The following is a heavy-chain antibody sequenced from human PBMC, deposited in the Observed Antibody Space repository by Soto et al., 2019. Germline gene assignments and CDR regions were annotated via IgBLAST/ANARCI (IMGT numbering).Heavy chain of an antibody. V-gene: IGHV4-30-4*01. Sequence: QVQLQESGPGLVKPSQTLSLTCTVSGGSISSGDYYWSWIRQPPGKGLEWIGYIYYSGSTYYNPSLKGRVTISVDTSKNQFALKLSSVSAPHPAGYYCASHDYAHYGIDVWGQGTTVTVSS. CDR2: IYYSGST. D-gene: IGHD4-17*01. CDR1: GGSISSGDYY. CDR3: ASHDYAHYGIDV. J-gene: IGHJ6*02.